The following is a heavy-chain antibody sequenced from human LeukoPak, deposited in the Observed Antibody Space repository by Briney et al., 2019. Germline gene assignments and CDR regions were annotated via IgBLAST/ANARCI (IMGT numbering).Heavy chain of an antibody. J-gene: IGHJ5*02. V-gene: IGHV4-59*01. D-gene: IGHD2-15*01. CDR1: GGSISSYY. Sequence: SGTLSLTCTVSGGSISSYYWSWIRQPPGKGLEWIGYIYYSGSTNYNPSLKSRVTISVDTSKNQFFLKLSSVTAADTAVYYCARLYVVVVAATLYNWFDPWGQGTLVTVSS. CDR2: IYYSGST. CDR3: ARLYVVVVAATLYNWFDP.